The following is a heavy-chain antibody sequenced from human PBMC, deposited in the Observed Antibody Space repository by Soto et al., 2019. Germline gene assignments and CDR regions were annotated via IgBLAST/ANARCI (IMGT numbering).Heavy chain of an antibody. CDR2: ISGDSVYL. Sequence: EVQLVESGGGLVKPGGSLRLSCTASGFIFGDHSMNWVRQAPGKGLEWVSSISGDSVYLFHADSVKGRFTISRDNAKSSLYLQLNNLRADDTAVYYCANFETAAYESGRSDFWGLGTLVTVSS. CDR3: ANFETAAYESGRSDF. CDR1: GFIFGDHS. V-gene: IGHV3-21*01. D-gene: IGHD2-21*02. J-gene: IGHJ4*02.